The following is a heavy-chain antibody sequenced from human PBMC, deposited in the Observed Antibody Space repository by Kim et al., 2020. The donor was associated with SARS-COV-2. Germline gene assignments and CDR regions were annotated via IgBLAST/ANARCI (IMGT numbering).Heavy chain of an antibody. CDR1: GGSISSSSYY. Sequence: SETLSRTCTVSGGSISSSSYYWGWIRQPPGKGLEWIGSIYYSGSTYYNPSLKSRVTISVDTTKNQFSLKLSSVTAADTAVYYCAGHSEASSGWIDYWGQGTLVTVSS. J-gene: IGHJ4*02. CDR3: AGHSEASSGWIDY. V-gene: IGHV4-39*01. CDR2: IYYSGST. D-gene: IGHD6-19*01.